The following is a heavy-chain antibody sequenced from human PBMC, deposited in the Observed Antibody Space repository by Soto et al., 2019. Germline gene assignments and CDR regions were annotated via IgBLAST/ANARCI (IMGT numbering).Heavy chain of an antibody. V-gene: IGHV5-51*01. CDR2: IYPGDSDT. CDR1: GYSFTSYW. Sequence: HGESLKISCKGSGYSFTSYWIGWVRQMPGKGLEWMGIIYPGDSDTRYSPSFQGQVTISADKSISTAYLQWSSLKASDTAMYYCARYRRSEYPIRYNWFDPWGQGTLVTVSS. J-gene: IGHJ5*02. D-gene: IGHD1-26*01. CDR3: ARYRRSEYPIRYNWFDP.